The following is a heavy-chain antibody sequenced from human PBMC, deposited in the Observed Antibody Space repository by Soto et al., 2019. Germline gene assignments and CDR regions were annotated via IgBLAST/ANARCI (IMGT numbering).Heavy chain of an antibody. CDR3: ARGYITGTTSNAFDI. CDR1: GYTFTSYA. J-gene: IGHJ3*02. V-gene: IGHV1-3*01. D-gene: IGHD1-7*01. Sequence: VASVKVSCKASGYTFTSYAMHWVRQAPGQRLEWMGWINAGNGNTKYSQKFQGRVTITRDTSASTAYMELSSLRSEDTAVYYCARGYITGTTSNAFDIWGQGTMVTVSS. CDR2: INAGNGNT.